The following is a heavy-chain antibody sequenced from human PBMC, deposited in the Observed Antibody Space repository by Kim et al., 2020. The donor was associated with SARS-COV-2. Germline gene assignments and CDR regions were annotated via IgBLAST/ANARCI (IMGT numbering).Heavy chain of an antibody. D-gene: IGHD3-10*01. V-gene: IGHV4-59*08. CDR2: VYSSGST. Sequence: SETLSLTCSVSCVSIHSHYWSWIRQPPGKCLEWIGYVYSSGSTNYNPSLKGLVTMSADSAKNQFSMKLSSVTATATALYYCARHVTGQVGNWFDPWGQGTLVTVSS. CDR1: CVSIHSHY. CDR3: ARHVTGQVGNWFDP. J-gene: IGHJ5*02.